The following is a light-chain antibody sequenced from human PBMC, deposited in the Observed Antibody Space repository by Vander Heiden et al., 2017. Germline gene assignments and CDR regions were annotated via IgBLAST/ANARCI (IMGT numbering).Light chain of an antibody. J-gene: IGLJ1*01. V-gene: IGLV1-51*01. CDR2: DNN. Sequence: QSVLTQPPSVSAAPGQKVTISCSGRSSNIGNNYVSWYQQPPGTAPKLLIHDNNKRPAGIPGRFSGSKSGTAATLAITGLQKGDDADYYCGTGESSRSVRFGTGTKVTVL. CDR3: GTGESSRSVR. CDR1: SSNIGNNY.